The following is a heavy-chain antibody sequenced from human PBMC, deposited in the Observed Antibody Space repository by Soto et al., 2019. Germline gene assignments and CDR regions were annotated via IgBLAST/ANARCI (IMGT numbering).Heavy chain of an antibody. CDR2: ISSSSSTI. V-gene: IGHV3-48*01. J-gene: IGHJ5*02. D-gene: IGHD6-13*01. Sequence: EVQLVESGGGLVQPGGSLRLSCAASGFTFSSYSMNWVRQAPGKGLEWVSYISSSSSTIYYADSVKGRFTISRDNAKNPLYLPMNSLRAEDTAVYYCARHPERIAEIGWFDPWGQGTLVTVSS. CDR1: GFTFSSYS. CDR3: ARHPERIAEIGWFDP.